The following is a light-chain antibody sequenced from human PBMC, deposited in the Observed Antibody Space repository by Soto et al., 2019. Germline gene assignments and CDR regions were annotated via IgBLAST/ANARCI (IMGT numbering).Light chain of an antibody. V-gene: IGKV3-15*01. Sequence: DIVLTQSPGTLSLSPGKRATLWFMASQSISSSYLAWYQQRPGQAPRLLIYGTSTRATAIPARFSGSGSGTEFTLTISSLQSEDFAVYYCQHYDNWPLTFGGGTKV. CDR1: QSISSSY. CDR2: GTS. CDR3: QHYDNWPLT. J-gene: IGKJ4*01.